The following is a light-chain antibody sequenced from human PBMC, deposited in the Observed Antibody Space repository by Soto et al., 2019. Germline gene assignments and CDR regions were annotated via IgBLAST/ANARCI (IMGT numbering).Light chain of an antibody. CDR2: AAS. CDR3: QQSYSTPRT. J-gene: IGKJ1*01. V-gene: IGKV1-39*01. Sequence: DIQMTQSPSTLSGSVGDRVTMACRASQSISSYLNWYQQKPGKAPKLLIYAASSLQSGVPSRFSGSGSGTDFTLTISSLQPEDFATYYCQQSYSTPRTFGQGTKVDIK. CDR1: QSISSY.